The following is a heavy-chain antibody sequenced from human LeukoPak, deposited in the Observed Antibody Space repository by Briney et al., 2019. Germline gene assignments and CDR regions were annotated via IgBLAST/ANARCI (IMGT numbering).Heavy chain of an antibody. Sequence: GGSLRLSCAASGFTFSTYWMTWVRQTPGKGLEWAANINHDGSEKYYVASVKGRFTVSRDNAENSLYLHMNSLRAEDTAVYYCVRRSGTTYNVGYYYFDYWGQGTLVTASS. J-gene: IGHJ4*02. CDR3: VRRSGTTYNVGYYYFDY. CDR1: GFTFSTYW. CDR2: INHDGSEK. D-gene: IGHD1/OR15-1a*01. V-gene: IGHV3-7*01.